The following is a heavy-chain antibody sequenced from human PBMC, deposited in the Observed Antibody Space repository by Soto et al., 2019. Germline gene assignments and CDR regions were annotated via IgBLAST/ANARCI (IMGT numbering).Heavy chain of an antibody. CDR2: ISYDGSNK. CDR1: GFNFSSYA. CDR3: ARNAVHSSGFTDY. Sequence: VRSQRLPCAASGFNFSSYAIRWFRQTPGKGLEWVAVISYDGSNKYYADSVKGRFTISRDNSKNTLYLQMNSLRAEDTAVYYCARNAVHSSGFTDYWGQGTLVTVS. J-gene: IGHJ4*02. D-gene: IGHD6-19*01. V-gene: IGHV3-30-3*01.